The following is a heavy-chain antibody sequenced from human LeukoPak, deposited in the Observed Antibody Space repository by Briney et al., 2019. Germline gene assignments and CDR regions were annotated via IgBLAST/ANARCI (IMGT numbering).Heavy chain of an antibody. V-gene: IGHV3-23*01. D-gene: IGHD7-27*01. CDR1: GFTFSSYS. CDR2: ISGSGGST. CDR3: ARTILKLGRIYYFDY. Sequence: PGGSLRLSCAASGFTFSSYSMNWVRQAPGKGLEWVSAISGSGGSTYYADSVKGRFTISRDDSKNTLYLQMNSLRAEDTAVYYCARTILKLGRIYYFDYWGQGTLVTVSS. J-gene: IGHJ4*02.